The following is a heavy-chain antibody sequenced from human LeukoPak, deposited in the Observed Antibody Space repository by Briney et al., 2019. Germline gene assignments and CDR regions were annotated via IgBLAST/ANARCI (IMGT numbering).Heavy chain of an antibody. CDR2: IYYSGST. CDR1: GGSISSGGYY. J-gene: IGHJ5*02. V-gene: IGHV4-31*03. CDR3: ASSSCSGGSCYPSAWFDP. Sequence: SETLSLTCTVSGGSISSGGYYWSWIRQHPGKGLEWIGYIYYSGSTYYNPSLKSRISISVDTSKNQFSLKLSSVTAADTAVYYCASSSCSGGSCYPSAWFDPWGQGTLVTVSS. D-gene: IGHD2-15*01.